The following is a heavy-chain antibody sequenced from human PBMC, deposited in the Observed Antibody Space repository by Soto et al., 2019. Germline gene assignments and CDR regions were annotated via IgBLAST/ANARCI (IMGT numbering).Heavy chain of an antibody. D-gene: IGHD2-8*01. Sequence: GGSLRLSCAASGFTFSSYGMHWVRQAPGKGLEWVAVISYDGSNKYYADSVKGRFTISRDNSKNTLYLQMNSLRAEDTAVYYCAKPLMVYAIADAFDIWGQGTMVTVSS. CDR2: ISYDGSNK. J-gene: IGHJ3*02. CDR3: AKPLMVYAIADAFDI. CDR1: GFTFSSYG. V-gene: IGHV3-30*18.